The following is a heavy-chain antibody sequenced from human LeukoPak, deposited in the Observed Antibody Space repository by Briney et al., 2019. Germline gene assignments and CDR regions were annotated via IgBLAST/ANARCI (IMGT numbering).Heavy chain of an antibody. D-gene: IGHD3-10*01. J-gene: IGHJ4*02. CDR1: GFSFGAHG. CDR2: IGGSGATI. V-gene: IGHV3-23*01. Sequence: RSGGSLRLSCAASGFSFGAHGMNWVRQAPGKGLEWVSAIGGSGATIYYADSVRGRFTISRDNFKNTMYLQMNSLRAEDTAVYYCASLTVYYGSGSYYWGQGTLVTVSS. CDR3: ASLTVYYGSGSYY.